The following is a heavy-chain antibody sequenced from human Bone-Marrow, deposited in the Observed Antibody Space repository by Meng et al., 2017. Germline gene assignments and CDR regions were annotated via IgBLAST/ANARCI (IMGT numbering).Heavy chain of an antibody. V-gene: IGHV4-61*02. J-gene: IGHJ6*02. CDR3: ARLYGSDKYFTYYGIDV. Sequence: SETLSLTCTVSGGSITSGTYYWSWIRQPAGKGLEWVGRIYTSGSTNYNPSLKSRVTISIDTSKIQFSLKLRSVTAADTAVYYCARLYGSDKYFTYYGIDVWGQGTTVTVSS. CDR2: IYTSGST. D-gene: IGHD3-10*01. CDR1: GGSITSGTYY.